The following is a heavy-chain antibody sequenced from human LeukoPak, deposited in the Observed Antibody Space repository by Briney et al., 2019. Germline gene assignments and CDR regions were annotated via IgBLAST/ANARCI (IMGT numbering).Heavy chain of an antibody. Sequence: PGGSLRLSCAASGFTFRRHGMNWVRQAPGKGLEWVSGISPGGEIHYYADSVKGRFTIFRDNSKDTVSLQMHSLRAEDTATYYCAKDDGWLYYNAWGQGTLVTVSS. CDR1: GFTFRRHG. V-gene: IGHV3-23*01. CDR2: ISPGGEIH. J-gene: IGHJ5*02. CDR3: AKDDGWLYYNA. D-gene: IGHD3-10*01.